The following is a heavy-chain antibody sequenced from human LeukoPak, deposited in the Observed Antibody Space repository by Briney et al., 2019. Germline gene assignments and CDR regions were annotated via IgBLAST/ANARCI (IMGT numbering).Heavy chain of an antibody. V-gene: IGHV3-48*04. CDR3: ARDRGQLDY. D-gene: IGHD1-1*01. CDR2: ISSSSTI. CDR1: GFTFSSYS. Sequence: GGSLRLSCAASGFTFSSYSMNWVRQAPGKGLEWVSYISSSSTIYYADSVKGRFTISRDNAKNSLYLQMNSLRAEDTAVYYCARDRGQLDYWGQGTLVTVSS. J-gene: IGHJ4*02.